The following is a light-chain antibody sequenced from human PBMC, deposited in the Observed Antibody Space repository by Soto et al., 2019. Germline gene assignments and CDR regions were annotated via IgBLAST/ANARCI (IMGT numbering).Light chain of an antibody. J-gene: IGLJ2*01. CDR1: NIGSKR. CDR3: QAWDSSSDHVV. V-gene: IGLV3-21*02. CDR2: DDS. Sequence: SYELTQPPSVSVAPGQTARITCGGNNIGSKRVHWYQQKPGQAPVLGVYDDSDRPSGIPERFSGSNSENTATLTISRVEAGDEGDYYCQAWDSSSDHVVFGGGTKLTVL.